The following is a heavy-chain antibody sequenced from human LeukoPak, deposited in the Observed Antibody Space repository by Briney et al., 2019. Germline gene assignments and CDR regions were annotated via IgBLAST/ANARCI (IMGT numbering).Heavy chain of an antibody. CDR2: INPNNGDT. J-gene: IGHJ4*01. CDR1: GYSFTAQY. Sequence: ASVKVSCKASGYSFTAQYMHWLRQAPGQGLKWMGWINPNNGDTKYAQSFLGRVIMTRDTSTTTAYMELNSLISDSTAAYFCTSCPRSVRTPSSNYCAHGPLVTVSS. V-gene: IGHV1-2*02. D-gene: IGHD3-10*02. CDR3: TSCPRSVRTPSSNY.